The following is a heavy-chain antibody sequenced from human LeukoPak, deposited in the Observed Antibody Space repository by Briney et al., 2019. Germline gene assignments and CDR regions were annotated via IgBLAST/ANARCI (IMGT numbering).Heavy chain of an antibody. CDR3: ARLGLDYYFDY. CDR2: IYYSGST. D-gene: IGHD3/OR15-3a*01. Sequence: SXXLSLTCTVSGGSIRSSSYYWGWIRQPPGKGMEWIGSIYYSGSTYYNPSLKSRVTISVDTSKNQFSLKLSSVTAADTAVYYCARLGLDYYFDYWGQGTLVTVSS. CDR1: GGSIRSSSYY. V-gene: IGHV4-39*01. J-gene: IGHJ4*02.